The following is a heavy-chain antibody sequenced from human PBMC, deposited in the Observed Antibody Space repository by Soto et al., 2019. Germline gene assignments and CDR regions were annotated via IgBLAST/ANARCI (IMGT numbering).Heavy chain of an antibody. CDR3: ARNHIVVVPAASYNWFDP. V-gene: IGHV4-59*08. CDR2: MHYTGSS. CDR1: GDSVTSHY. D-gene: IGHD2-2*01. J-gene: IGHJ5*02. Sequence: SETLPLTLSFSGDSVTSHYLPWIRQSPEEGFEWIGYMHYTGSSHYNPALKSRLASSVDTAKNQFSLKLSSVTAADTAVYYCARNHIVVVPAASYNWFDPWGQGTLVSVSS.